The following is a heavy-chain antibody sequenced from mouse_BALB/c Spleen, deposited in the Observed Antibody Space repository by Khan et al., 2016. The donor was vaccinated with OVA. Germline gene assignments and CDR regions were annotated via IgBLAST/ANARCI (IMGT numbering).Heavy chain of an antibody. CDR3: ARGANDWYFDV. Sequence: QIQLVQSGPELKKPGETVKISCKASAYTFTNYGKNWVKQAPGKGLKWMGWINTYTGEPTYTDDFKGRFAFSLETSASTAYLQINNLKNEDMATYFWARGANDWYFDVWGAGTTVTISS. J-gene: IGHJ1*01. V-gene: IGHV9-1*02. CDR1: AYTFTNYG. CDR2: INTYTGEP.